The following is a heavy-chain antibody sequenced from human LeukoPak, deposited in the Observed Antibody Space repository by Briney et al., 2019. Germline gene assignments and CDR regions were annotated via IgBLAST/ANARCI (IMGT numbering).Heavy chain of an antibody. V-gene: IGHV3-53*01. Sequence: GRSLRLSCAASGFTVSSNYMSWVRQAPGKGLEWVSVIYSGGNTYYADSVKGRFTISRDNSKNTLYLQMNSLRAEDTAVYYCARDGHYDSSGYYDYWGQGTLVTVSS. CDR2: IYSGGNT. J-gene: IGHJ4*02. CDR3: ARDGHYDSSGYYDY. CDR1: GFTVSSNY. D-gene: IGHD3-22*01.